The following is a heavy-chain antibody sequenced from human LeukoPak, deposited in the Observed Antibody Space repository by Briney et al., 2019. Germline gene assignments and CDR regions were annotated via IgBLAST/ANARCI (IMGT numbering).Heavy chain of an antibody. Sequence: GGSWRLSCAVFGFTFSDYGMHWVRQAPGKGREGVAVIWYDGTNKNYADSVEGRFTISRDNSKNTLYLQMNSLRAEDTAVYYCARTRYNSGGGDYWGQGTPVTVSP. J-gene: IGHJ4*02. CDR3: ARTRYNSGGGDY. V-gene: IGHV3-33*01. CDR1: GFTFSDYG. D-gene: IGHD6-19*01. CDR2: IWYDGTNK.